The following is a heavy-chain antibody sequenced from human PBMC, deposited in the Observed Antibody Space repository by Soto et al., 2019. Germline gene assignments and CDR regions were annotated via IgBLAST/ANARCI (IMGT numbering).Heavy chain of an antibody. J-gene: IGHJ4*02. CDR2: IYHSETT. V-gene: IGHV4-61*03. Sequence: SETLSLTCTVPGSSVSGGIYYWTWVRQPPGKGLEWIGYIYHSETTNYNASLRSRVTISVDTSRNYFSLRLTSVIAADTAVYYCARYRDYGDYGYFDSWGQGILVTVSS. CDR3: ARYRDYGDYGYFDS. CDR1: GSSVSGGIYY. D-gene: IGHD4-17*01.